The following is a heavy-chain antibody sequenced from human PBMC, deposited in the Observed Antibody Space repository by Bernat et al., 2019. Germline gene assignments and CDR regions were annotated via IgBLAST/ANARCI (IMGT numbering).Heavy chain of an antibody. V-gene: IGHV3-30-3*01. CDR3: ARGEEWERRGYFDY. J-gene: IGHJ4*02. CDR2: ISYDGSNK. Sequence: QVQLVESGGGVVQPGRSLRLSCAASGFTFSSYAMHWVRQAPGKGLEWVAVISYDGSNKYYADSVKGRFTISRDNSKNTLYLQMNSLRAEDTAVYYCARGEEWERRGYFDYWGQGTLVTVSS. D-gene: IGHD1-1*01. CDR1: GFTFSSYA.